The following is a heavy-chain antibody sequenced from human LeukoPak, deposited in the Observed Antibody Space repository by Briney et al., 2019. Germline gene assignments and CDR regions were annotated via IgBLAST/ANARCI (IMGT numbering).Heavy chain of an antibody. CDR2: IYYSGST. V-gene: IGHV4-59*01. Sequence: SETLSLTCAVYGGSFSSYYWSWIRQPPGKGLEWIGYIYYSGSTNYNPSLKSRVTISVDTSKNQFSLKLSSVTAADTAVYYCARARVITHDFDYWGQGTLVTVSS. CDR3: ARARVITHDFDY. CDR1: GGSFSSYY. J-gene: IGHJ4*02. D-gene: IGHD4-17*01.